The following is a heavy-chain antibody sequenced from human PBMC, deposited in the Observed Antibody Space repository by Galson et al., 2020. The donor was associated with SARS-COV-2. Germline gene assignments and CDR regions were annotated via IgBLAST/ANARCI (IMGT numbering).Heavy chain of an antibody. CDR3: ARGALGYCSSTSCSRWFDP. V-gene: IGHV4-61*02. Sequence: SETLSLTCTVSGGSISSGSYYWSWIRQPAGKGLEWLGRIYTSGSTNYNPSLKSRVTISVDTSKNQFSLKLSSVTAADTAVYYCARGALGYCSSTSCSRWFDPWGQGTLVTVSS. CDR1: GGSISSGSYY. D-gene: IGHD2-2*01. J-gene: IGHJ5*02. CDR2: IYTSGST.